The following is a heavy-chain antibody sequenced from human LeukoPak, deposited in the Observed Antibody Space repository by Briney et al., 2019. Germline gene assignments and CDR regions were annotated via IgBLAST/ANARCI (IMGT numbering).Heavy chain of an antibody. CDR3: ARPPTLDI. D-gene: IGHD1-1*01. CDR1: GGSVTRYY. CDR2: IYYTGGT. V-gene: IGHV4-59*08. Sequence: PSETLSLTCTVSGGSVTRYYWSWIRQPPGKGLEWLGYIYYTGGTDYNPSLKSRVTISVDASKNQFPLKLSSVTAADTAVYYCARPPTLDIWGQGTMVTVSS. J-gene: IGHJ3*02.